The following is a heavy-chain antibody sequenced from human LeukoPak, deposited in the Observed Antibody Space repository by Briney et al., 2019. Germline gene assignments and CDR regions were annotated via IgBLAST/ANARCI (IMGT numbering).Heavy chain of an antibody. CDR2: INAGNGNT. J-gene: IGHJ4*02. CDR1: GYTFTSYA. Sequence: RGSVTVSCTASGYTFTSYAMHWVRQAPGQRLEWMGWINAGNGNTKYSQKFQGRVTITRDTSASTAYMELSSLRSEDTAVYYCAIIQPGIAVAGTFFDYWGQGTLVTVSS. V-gene: IGHV1-3*01. CDR3: AIIQPGIAVAGTFFDY. D-gene: IGHD6-19*01.